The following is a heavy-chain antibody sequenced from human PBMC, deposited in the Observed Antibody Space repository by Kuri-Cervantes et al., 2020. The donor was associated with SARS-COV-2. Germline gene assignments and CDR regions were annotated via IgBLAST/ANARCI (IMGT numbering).Heavy chain of an antibody. CDR3: ARDLTPAAFDI. V-gene: IGHV3-30*03. CDR1: GFNFSRTD. CDR2: ISHDGKNK. D-gene: IGHD3-9*01. Sequence: GESLKISCAASGFNFSRTDMHWVRQAPGKGLEWVAVISHDGKNKKCIASGKGRFTISRDNSKNTLYLQMNRLRAEDTAVYYCARDLTPAAFDIWGQGTMVTVSS. J-gene: IGHJ3*02.